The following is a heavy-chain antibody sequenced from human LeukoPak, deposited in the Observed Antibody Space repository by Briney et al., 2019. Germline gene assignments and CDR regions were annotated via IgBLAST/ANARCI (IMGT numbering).Heavy chain of an antibody. Sequence: GESLKISCKASGYSFSDYWIGWVRQMPGKGLEWMGIIYPGDSETRYSPSFQGQVTISADKSVSTAYLQWSSLQASDTAMYYGARQQRAVEWGQGTLVTVSS. CDR2: IYPGDSET. D-gene: IGHD6-19*01. V-gene: IGHV5-51*01. J-gene: IGHJ4*02. CDR3: ARQQRAVE. CDR1: GYSFSDYW.